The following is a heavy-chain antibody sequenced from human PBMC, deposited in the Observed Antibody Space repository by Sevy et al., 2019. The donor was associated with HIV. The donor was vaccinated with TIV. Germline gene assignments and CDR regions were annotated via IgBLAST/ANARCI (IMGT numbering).Heavy chain of an antibody. CDR2: IYHSGST. D-gene: IGHD3-3*01. CDR3: ARRARGVTIFENYMDV. CDR1: GYSISSGYY. J-gene: IGHJ6*03. V-gene: IGHV4-38-2*01. Sequence: SETLSLTCAVSGYSISSGYYWGWIWQPPGKGLEWIGSIYHSGSTYYNPSLKSRVTISVDTSKNQFSLKLSSVTAADTAVYYCARRARGVTIFENYMDVWGKGTTVTVSS.